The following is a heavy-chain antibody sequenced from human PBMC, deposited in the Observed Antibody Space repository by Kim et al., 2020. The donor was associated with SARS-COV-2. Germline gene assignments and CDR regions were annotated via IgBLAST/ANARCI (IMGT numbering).Heavy chain of an antibody. V-gene: IGHV1-2*02. J-gene: IGHJ3*01. Sequence: AVRFPGRVTLTRDTSISTVYMELSRLKSDDAAVYYCARGANTLSAFDLWGQGTMVTVSS. CDR3: ARGANTLSAFDL.